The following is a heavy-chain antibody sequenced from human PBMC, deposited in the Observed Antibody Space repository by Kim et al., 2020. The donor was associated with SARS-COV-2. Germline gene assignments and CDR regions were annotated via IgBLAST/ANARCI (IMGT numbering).Heavy chain of an antibody. J-gene: IGHJ3*02. Sequence: ESVKGRFHISRDNAKNSLYMQMNSLRDEDTAVYYCARDLVDTAMVGAFDIWGQGTMVTVSS. V-gene: IGHV3-48*02. CDR3: ARDLVDTAMVGAFDI. D-gene: IGHD5-18*01.